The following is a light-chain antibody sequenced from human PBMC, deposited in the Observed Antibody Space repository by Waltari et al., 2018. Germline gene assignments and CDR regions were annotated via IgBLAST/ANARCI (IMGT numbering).Light chain of an antibody. Sequence: QLVLTQSPSASASLGASVKFTCTLSSGHSNNAIAWHQQQTEKGPRYLMKVNNDGSHSKGDGIPDRFSGSASGAQRYLTISSLQSEDEADYCCQTWGTGIRVFGGGTKLTVL. CDR3: QTWGTGIRV. CDR2: VNNDGSH. J-gene: IGLJ2*01. CDR1: SGHSNNA. V-gene: IGLV4-69*01.